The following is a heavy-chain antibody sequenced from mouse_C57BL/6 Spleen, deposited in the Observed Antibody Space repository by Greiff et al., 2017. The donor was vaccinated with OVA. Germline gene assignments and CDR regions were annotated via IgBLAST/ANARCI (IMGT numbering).Heavy chain of an antibody. CDR3: ARGPGNAMDY. CDR2: IDPSDSET. Sequence: VQLQQPGAELVRPGSSVKLSCKASGYTFTSYWMHWVKQRPIQGLEWIGNIDPSDSETHYNQKFKDKATLTVDKSSSTAYMQLSSLTSEDSAVYYCARGPGNAMDYWGQGTSVTVSS. V-gene: IGHV1-52*01. J-gene: IGHJ4*01. CDR1: GYTFTSYW.